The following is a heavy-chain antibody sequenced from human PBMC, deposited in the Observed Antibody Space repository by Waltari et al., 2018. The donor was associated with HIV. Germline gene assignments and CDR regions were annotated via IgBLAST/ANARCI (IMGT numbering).Heavy chain of an antibody. CDR2: RNPNSGNT. Sequence: QVQLVQSGAEVKKPGASVKVSCKASGYTFTSYDINWVRQATGQGLEWMGWRNPNSGNTGDATKFQGRVTMTRNTSISTAYMGLSSLRSEDTAVYYCARGHSFVPGGVGDDAAFDIWGQGTMVTVSS. D-gene: IGHD2-2*01. V-gene: IGHV1-8*01. CDR3: ARGHSFVPGGVGDDAAFDI. CDR1: GYTFTSYD. J-gene: IGHJ3*02.